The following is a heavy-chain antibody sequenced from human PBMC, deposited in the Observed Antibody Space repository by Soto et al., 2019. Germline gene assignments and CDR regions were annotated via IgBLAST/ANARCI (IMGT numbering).Heavy chain of an antibody. D-gene: IGHD3-3*01. CDR2: IYYSGST. CDR3: ARHPKTYYDFWSGYFDY. J-gene: IGHJ4*02. CDR1: GGSISSSSYY. V-gene: IGHV4-39*01. Sequence: SETLSLTCTVSGGSISSSSYYWGWIRQPPGKGLEWIGSIYYSGSTYYNPSLKSRVTISVDTSKNQFSLKLSSVTAADTAVYYCARHPKTYYDFWSGYFDYWGQGTLVTVS.